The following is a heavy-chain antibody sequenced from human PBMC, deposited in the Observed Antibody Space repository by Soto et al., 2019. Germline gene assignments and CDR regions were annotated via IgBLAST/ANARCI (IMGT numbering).Heavy chain of an antibody. CDR1: GGSITRGAYY. CDR2: SYNSGST. D-gene: IGHD5-12*01. V-gene: IGHV4-31*03. Sequence: PLSLTCTVSGGSITRGAYYRSWIRQHTAKGLEWIGYSYNSGSTNYNPSLKSRVPISVDKSKNQFSLKLSSVTAADTAVYYCARELKRGYSGYDSLFDYWGQGSLLTASS. J-gene: IGHJ4*02. CDR3: ARELKRGYSGYDSLFDY.